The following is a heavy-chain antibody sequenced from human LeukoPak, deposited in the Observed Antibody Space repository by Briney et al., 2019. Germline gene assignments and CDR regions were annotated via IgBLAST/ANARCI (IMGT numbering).Heavy chain of an antibody. Sequence: ASVKVSCKASGYTFTYHFMHWVRQAPGQGLQWMGIINPSGGSTSYAQKFQGRVTMTRDTSTSTVYMELSSLRSEDTAVYYCARGRGYSYGKRIYYFDYWGQGTLVTVSS. V-gene: IGHV1-46*01. CDR2: INPSGGST. CDR3: ARGRGYSYGKRIYYFDY. D-gene: IGHD5-18*01. CDR1: GYTFTYHF. J-gene: IGHJ4*02.